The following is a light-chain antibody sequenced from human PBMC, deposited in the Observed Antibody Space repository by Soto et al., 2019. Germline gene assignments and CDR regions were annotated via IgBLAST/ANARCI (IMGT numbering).Light chain of an antibody. Sequence: EIVMTQSPGTLSVSPGERATLSCRASQSIRSDLAWYQQKPGQAPRLLIYGASNRATGIPARFSGSGSGTEFSLTISSLQSEDFAVYLCQQYNNWPPITFGQGTRLEIK. CDR3: QQYNNWPPIT. J-gene: IGKJ5*01. CDR1: QSIRSD. V-gene: IGKV3-15*01. CDR2: GAS.